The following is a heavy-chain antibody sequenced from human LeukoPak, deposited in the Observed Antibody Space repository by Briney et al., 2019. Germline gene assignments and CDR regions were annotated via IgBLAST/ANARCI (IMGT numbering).Heavy chain of an antibody. CDR3: AREKVAARAFDY. CDR1: GGSVSGGTNY. V-gene: IGHV4-61*01. J-gene: IGHJ4*02. Sequence: SETLSLTCTVSGGSVSGGTNYWSWIRQPPGKGLEWIGYIYYSESTNYNPSLKSRVTISVDTSKNQFSLKLSSVTAADTAVYYCAREKVAARAFDYWGQGTLVTVSS. D-gene: IGHD6-6*01. CDR2: IYYSEST.